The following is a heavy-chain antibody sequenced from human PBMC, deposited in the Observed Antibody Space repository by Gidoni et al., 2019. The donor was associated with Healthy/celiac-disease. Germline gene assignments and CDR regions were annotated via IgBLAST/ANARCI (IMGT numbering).Heavy chain of an antibody. D-gene: IGHD2-2*01. CDR2: ISSS. J-gene: IGHJ3*02. Sequence: EVQLVKSGGGLVKPGGSLRLSCAASGFTFSSYSMNWVRQAPGKGLEWVSSISSSRDNAKNSLYLQMNSLRAEDTAVYYCARDRGVPPESDAFDIWGQGTMVTVSS. CDR3: ARDRGVPPESDAFDI. V-gene: IGHV3-21*01. CDR1: GFTFSSYS.